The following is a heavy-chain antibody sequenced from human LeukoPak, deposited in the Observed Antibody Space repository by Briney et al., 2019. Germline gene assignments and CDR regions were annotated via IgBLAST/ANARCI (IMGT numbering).Heavy chain of an antibody. CDR2: ISWNSGSI. J-gene: IGHJ4*02. V-gene: IGHV3-9*01. CDR3: AKSRLLWFGFDY. Sequence: PGRSLRLSCAASGLTFDDYAIQWVRQAPGKGLEWVSGISWNSGSIGYADSVKGRFTISRDNAKNSLYLQMNSLRAEDTALYYCAKSRLLWFGFDYWGQGTLVTVSS. D-gene: IGHD3-10*01. CDR1: GLTFDDYA.